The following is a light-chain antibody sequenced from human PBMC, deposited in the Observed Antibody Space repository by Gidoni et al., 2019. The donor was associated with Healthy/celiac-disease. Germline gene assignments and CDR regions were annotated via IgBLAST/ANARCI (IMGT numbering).Light chain of an antibody. J-gene: IGKJ3*01. V-gene: IGKV1-33*01. CDR1: QDISNY. CDR2: DAS. Sequence: DIQMTQSPSSLSASVGDRVTITCQESQDISNYLNWYQQKPGKAPKLLIYDASNLETGVPSRFSGSGSGTDFTFTISSLQPEDIATYYCQQYDNLPITFXPXTKVDIK. CDR3: QQYDNLPIT.